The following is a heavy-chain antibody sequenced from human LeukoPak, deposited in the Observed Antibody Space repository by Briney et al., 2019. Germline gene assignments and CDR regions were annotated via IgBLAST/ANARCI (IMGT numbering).Heavy chain of an antibody. CDR3: ARDWVDIVVVPAAIPFDP. CDR2: MKQDGSEK. D-gene: IGHD2-2*03. CDR1: GFTFSSYW. J-gene: IGHJ5*02. V-gene: IGHV3-7*01. Sequence: GGSLRLSCAASGFTFSSYWMSWVRQAPGKGLEWVANMKQDGSEKYYVDSVKGRFTISRDNAKNPLYLQMNSLRAEDTAVYYCARDWVDIVVVPAAIPFDPWGQGTLVTVSS.